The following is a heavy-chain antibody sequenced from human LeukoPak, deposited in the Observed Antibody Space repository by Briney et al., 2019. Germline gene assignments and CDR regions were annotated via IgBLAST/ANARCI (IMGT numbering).Heavy chain of an antibody. V-gene: IGHV4-4*07. Sequence: SETLSLTCTVAGGSISPYYWRWIRQSAGKGLEWIGRVHGSGSPNYNPSLKSRVIISVDKSKNQLSLKLNSVTAADTAVYYCARGGTYGSGSDRHTTLDYWGQGTLVTVSS. D-gene: IGHD3-10*01. CDR3: ARGGTYGSGSDRHTTLDY. CDR1: GGSISPYY. CDR2: VHGSGSP. J-gene: IGHJ4*02.